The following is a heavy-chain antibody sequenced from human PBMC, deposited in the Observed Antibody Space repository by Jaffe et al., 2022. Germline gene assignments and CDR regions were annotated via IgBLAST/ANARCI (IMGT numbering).Heavy chain of an antibody. Sequence: EVQLVESGGGLVQPGGSLRLSCAASGFTFSSYWMSWVRQAPGKGLEWVANIKQDGSEKYYVDSVKGRFTISRDNAKNSLYLQMNSLRAEDTAVYYCAGTRKAKYGSGSYYNLGRKYYYYYYMDVWGKGTTVTVSS. J-gene: IGHJ6*03. V-gene: IGHV3-7*05. CDR2: IKQDGSEK. CDR1: GFTFSSYW. D-gene: IGHD3-10*01. CDR3: AGTRKAKYGSGSYYNLGRKYYYYYYMDV.